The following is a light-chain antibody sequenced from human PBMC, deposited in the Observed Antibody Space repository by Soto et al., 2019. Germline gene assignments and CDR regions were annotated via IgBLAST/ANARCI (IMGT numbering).Light chain of an antibody. V-gene: IGLV2-23*01. CDR2: EAN. CDR1: SSDVGNYNF. J-gene: IGLJ2*01. CDR3: CASAGENTYVV. Sequence: QSALTQPASVSGSPGQSITISCTGTSSDVGNYNFVSWFQHHPGRAPKLMIYEANKRPSGVSNRFSGSKSGNTASLTISGLQAEDEADYYCCASAGENTYVVFGGGTKLTVL.